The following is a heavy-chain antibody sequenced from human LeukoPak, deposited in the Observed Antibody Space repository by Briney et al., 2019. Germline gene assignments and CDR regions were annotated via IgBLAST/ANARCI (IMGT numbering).Heavy chain of an antibody. CDR3: ARSNLPYYDILTGYYPPPYYFDY. Sequence: GESLRISCKGSGYSFTSYWISWVRQMPGKGLEWMGGIDPSDSYTNYSPSFQGHVTISADKSISTAYLQWSSLKASDTAMYYCARSNLPYYDILTGYYPPPYYFDYWGQGTLVTVSS. CDR1: GYSFTSYW. CDR2: IDPSDSYT. D-gene: IGHD3-9*01. J-gene: IGHJ4*02. V-gene: IGHV5-10-1*01.